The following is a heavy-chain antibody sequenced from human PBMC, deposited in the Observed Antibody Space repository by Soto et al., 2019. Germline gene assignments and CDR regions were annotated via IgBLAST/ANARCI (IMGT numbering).Heavy chain of an antibody. V-gene: IGHV1-2*04. CDR2: INPKSGGT. CDR3: ARGHSTDCSNGVCSFFYNHEMDV. CDR1: GYSFTDYH. Sequence: ASVKVSCKASGYSFTDYHVHWVRQAPGQGLEWLGRINPKSGGTSTAQKFQGWVTMTRDTSINTAYMDLTRLRSDDTAMYYCARGHSTDCSNGVCSFFYNHEMDVWGQGTPITV. J-gene: IGHJ6*02. D-gene: IGHD2-8*01.